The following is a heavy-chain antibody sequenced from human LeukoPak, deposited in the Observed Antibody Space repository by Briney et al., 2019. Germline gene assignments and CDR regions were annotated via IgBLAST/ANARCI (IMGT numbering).Heavy chain of an antibody. J-gene: IGHJ4*02. D-gene: IGHD6-13*01. CDR2: ITTSDGNT. V-gene: IGHV3-23*01. Sequence: GGSLRLSCAASGFTFSSYTMSWVRQAPGKGLEWVSTITTSDGNTYYADSVKGRFTISRDNSKNTLYLQMNSLRAEDTAVYYCAKDYSSSWYYFDYWGQGTLVTVSS. CDR3: AKDYSSSWYYFDY. CDR1: GFTFSSYT.